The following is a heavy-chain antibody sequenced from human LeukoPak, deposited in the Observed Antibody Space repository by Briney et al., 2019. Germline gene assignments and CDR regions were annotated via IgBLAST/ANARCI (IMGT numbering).Heavy chain of an antibody. V-gene: IGHV1-46*01. J-gene: IGHJ3*02. CDR3: GVGATPDAFDI. CDR2: INPSSAST. Sequence: GASVKLSFKASAYTFTSNYMHRVRQAPAQGNGRKGIINPSSASTTYAQKSQGRVTMTRDTSTSTVYMELSSLRSEDTAVYYCGVGATPDAFDIWGQGTMVTVSS. D-gene: IGHD1-26*01. CDR1: AYTFTSNY.